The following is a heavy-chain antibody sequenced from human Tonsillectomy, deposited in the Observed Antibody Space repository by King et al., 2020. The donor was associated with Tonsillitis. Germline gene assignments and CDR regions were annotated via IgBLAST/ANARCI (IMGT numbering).Heavy chain of an antibody. J-gene: IGHJ4*02. CDR1: GYTFTDYY. Sequence: QLVQSGAEVKKPGASVKVSCKASGYTFTDYYIHWVRQAPGQGLEWMGWINPYSGDTSYAQNFQGGVTMTRDKSISTAYLERSRLTSDDTAMYYCARGRNCSGGSCYSHFDYWGQGTVVTVSS. CDR2: INPYSGDT. V-gene: IGHV1-2*02. D-gene: IGHD2-15*01. CDR3: ARGRNCSGGSCYSHFDY.